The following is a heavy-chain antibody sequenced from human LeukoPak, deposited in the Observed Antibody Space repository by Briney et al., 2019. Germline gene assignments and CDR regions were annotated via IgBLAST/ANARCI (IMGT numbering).Heavy chain of an antibody. D-gene: IGHD6-19*01. J-gene: IGHJ3*01. Sequence: PSETLSLTCTVSGGSISSYYWNWIRLPPGKGLEWIGSIYHSARTSGKTNYNPPLESRVRISIDAPRRQFSLKLTSMTAADTAVYYCARDEGIAVAAPYWGQGTMVTVSS. V-gene: IGHV4-59*12. CDR1: GGSISSYY. CDR2: IYHSARTSGKT. CDR3: ARDEGIAVAAPY.